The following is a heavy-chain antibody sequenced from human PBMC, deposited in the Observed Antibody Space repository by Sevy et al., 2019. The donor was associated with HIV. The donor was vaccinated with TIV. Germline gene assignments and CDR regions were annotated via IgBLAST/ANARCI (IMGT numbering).Heavy chain of an antibody. J-gene: IGHJ6*02. CDR1: GGSISDYY. V-gene: IGHV4-59*01. CDR2: IYYSGST. CDR3: ARVNYDSSGYYPTDYGMDV. D-gene: IGHD3-22*01. Sequence: SETLSLTCIVSGGSISDYYWSWIRQPPGKGPEWIGYIYYSGSTKYNPSLKSRVTISVDTSKNQFSLKWSSVTAADTAVYYCARVNYDSSGYYPTDYGMDVWGQGTTVTVSS.